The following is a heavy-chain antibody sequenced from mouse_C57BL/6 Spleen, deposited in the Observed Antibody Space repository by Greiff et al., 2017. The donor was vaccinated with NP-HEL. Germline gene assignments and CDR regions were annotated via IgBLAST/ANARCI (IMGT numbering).Heavy chain of an antibody. V-gene: IGHV5-17*01. CDR1: GFTFSDYG. CDR3: ARREESNLFAY. D-gene: IGHD2-5*01. CDR2: ISSGSSTI. J-gene: IGHJ3*01. Sequence: EVKLMESGGGLVKPGGSLKLSCAASGFTFSDYGMHWVRQAPEKGLEWVAYISSGSSTIYYADTVKGRFTISRDNAKNTLFLQMTSLRSEDTAMYYCARREESNLFAYWGQGTLVTVSA.